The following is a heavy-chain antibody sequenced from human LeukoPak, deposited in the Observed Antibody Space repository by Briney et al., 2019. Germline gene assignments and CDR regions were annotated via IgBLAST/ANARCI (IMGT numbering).Heavy chain of an antibody. D-gene: IGHD6-6*01. V-gene: IGHV4-34*01. CDR1: GGSFSGYY. CDR3: ARSWGYSSSLPLRV. CDR2: IYDSGST. Sequence: SETLSLTCAVYGGSFSGYYWGWIRQPPGKGLEWIGSIYDSGSTYYNPTLKSRVTISVDTSKNQFSPKLSSVTAADTAVYYCARSWGYSSSLPLRVWGQGTLVTVSS. J-gene: IGHJ4*02.